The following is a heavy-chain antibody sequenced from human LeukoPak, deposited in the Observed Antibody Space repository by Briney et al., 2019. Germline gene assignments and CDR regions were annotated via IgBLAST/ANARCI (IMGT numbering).Heavy chain of an antibody. CDR2: ISSSGRTI. Sequence: RGSLRLSCAASGFTFSSYEMNWVRQAPGKGLEWLSYISSSGRTIYYADSVKGRFTISRDNSKNTLYLQMNSLRAEDTAVYYCARGSSWYDYWGQGTLVTVSS. D-gene: IGHD6-13*01. V-gene: IGHV3-48*03. CDR1: GFTFSSYE. J-gene: IGHJ4*02. CDR3: ARGSSWYDY.